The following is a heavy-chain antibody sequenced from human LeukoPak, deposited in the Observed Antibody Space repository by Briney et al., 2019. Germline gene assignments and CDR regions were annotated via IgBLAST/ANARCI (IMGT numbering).Heavy chain of an antibody. Sequence: SETLSLTCAVYGGSFSGYYWSWIRQPPGKGLEWIGEINHSGSTNYNPSLKSRVTISVDTSKNQFSLKLSSVTAADTAVYYCARPYQYYDFWRRYLHFDLWGRGTLVTVSS. CDR2: INHSGST. CDR1: GGSFSGYY. CDR3: ARPYQYYDFWRRYLHFDL. D-gene: IGHD3-3*01. J-gene: IGHJ2*01. V-gene: IGHV4-34*01.